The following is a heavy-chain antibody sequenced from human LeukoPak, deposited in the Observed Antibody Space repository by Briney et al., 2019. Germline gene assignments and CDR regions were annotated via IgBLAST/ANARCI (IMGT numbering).Heavy chain of an antibody. CDR1: GFTFSSYA. V-gene: IGHV3-30*04. D-gene: IGHD3-3*01. Sequence: GGSLRLSCAASGFTFSSYAMHWVRQAPGKGLEWVAVISYDGSNKYYADSVKGRFTISRDNSKNTLYLQMNSLRPEDTAVYYCAGHFGAWHYFDSWGQGTLVTVSS. CDR2: ISYDGSNK. J-gene: IGHJ4*02. CDR3: AGHFGAWHYFDS.